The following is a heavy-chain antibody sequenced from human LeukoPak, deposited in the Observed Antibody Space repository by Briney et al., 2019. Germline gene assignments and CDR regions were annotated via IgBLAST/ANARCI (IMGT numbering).Heavy chain of an antibody. CDR1: GNTFSSNI. D-gene: IGHD1-14*01. Sequence: GASVKVSCKTSGNTFSSNIINWVRQAPGQRLDWMGWINAANGNTKYSEKFQGRVTITRDTSASIVYMELNSLRSEDTVVYYCARERPTTTAFHVWGQGTMVTVS. CDR3: ARERPTTTAFHV. CDR2: INAANGNT. J-gene: IGHJ3*01. V-gene: IGHV1-3*01.